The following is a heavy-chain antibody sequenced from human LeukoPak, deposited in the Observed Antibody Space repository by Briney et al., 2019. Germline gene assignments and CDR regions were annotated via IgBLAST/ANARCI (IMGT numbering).Heavy chain of an antibody. V-gene: IGHV3-33*06. CDR2: IWYDGSNK. J-gene: IGHJ4*02. CDR3: AKAGDSSGWYDPLDY. Sequence: GGSLRLSCAASGFTFSSYGMHWVRQAPGKGLEWVAVIWYDGSNKHYADSVKGRFTISRDNSKNTLYLQMNSLRAEDTAVYYCAKAGDSSGWYDPLDYWGQGTLVTVSS. D-gene: IGHD6-19*01. CDR1: GFTFSSYG.